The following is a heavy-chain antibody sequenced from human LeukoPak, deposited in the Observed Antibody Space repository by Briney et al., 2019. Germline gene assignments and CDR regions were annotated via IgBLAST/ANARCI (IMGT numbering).Heavy chain of an antibody. CDR3: ARDLPTAGNSYYGMDV. CDR1: GYTFTSYG. CDR2: ISGYNNYT. J-gene: IGHJ6*02. D-gene: IGHD6-13*01. Sequence: ASVKVSCKASGYTFTSYGISWVRQAPGQGLEWMGWISGYNNYTNYAQRVQGRVTMTTDTSTSTAYMELRSLRSDDTAVYYCARDLPTAGNSYYGMDVWGQGTTVTVSS. V-gene: IGHV1-18*01.